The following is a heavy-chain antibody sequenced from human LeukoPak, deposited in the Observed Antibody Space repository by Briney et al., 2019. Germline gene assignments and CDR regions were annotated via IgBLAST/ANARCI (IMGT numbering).Heavy chain of an antibody. V-gene: IGHV4-4*07. CDR3: AREMAGRGKFDY. CDR1: GGSISSDH. J-gene: IGHJ4*02. CDR2: VFGGGST. Sequence: PSETLSLTCTVSGGSISSDHWNWIRQPAGKGLEWIGRVFGGGSTNHNPSLQSRVSMPVDTSKNQFSLHLNSVTAADTAVYYCAREMAGRGKFDYWGQGILVTVSS. D-gene: IGHD6-19*01.